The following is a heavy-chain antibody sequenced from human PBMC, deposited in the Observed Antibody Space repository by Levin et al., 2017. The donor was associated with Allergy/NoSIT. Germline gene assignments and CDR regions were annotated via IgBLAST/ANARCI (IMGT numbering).Heavy chain of an antibody. J-gene: IGHJ4*02. CDR2: IYSGDNT. CDR3: ARETKGSYFAY. CDR1: GFTVSSNY. D-gene: IGHD3-10*01. Sequence: LSLTCAASGFTVSSNYMSWVRQAPGKGLEWVSVIYSGDNTYYADSVKGRFTISRDSSKNTLYLQMNSLRAEDTAVYYCARETKGSYFAYWGQGTLVTVSS. V-gene: IGHV3-66*01.